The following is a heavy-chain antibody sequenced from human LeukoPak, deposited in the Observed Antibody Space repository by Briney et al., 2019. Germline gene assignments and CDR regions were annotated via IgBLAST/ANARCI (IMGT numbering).Heavy chain of an antibody. CDR1: GYTFTNYG. CDR2: ISTNNGDT. J-gene: IGHJ4*02. Sequence: ASVKVSCKASGYTFTNYGISWVRQAPGQGLEWVGWISTNNGDTKNAQRVQGRVTTTTDTSTSTAYMELRSLRSDDTAVYYCAREDLGGATDNWGQGTLVTVSS. V-gene: IGHV1-18*01. D-gene: IGHD1-26*01. CDR3: AREDLGGATDN.